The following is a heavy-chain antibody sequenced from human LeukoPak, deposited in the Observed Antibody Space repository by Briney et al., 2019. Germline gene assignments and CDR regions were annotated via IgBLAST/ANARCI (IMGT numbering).Heavy chain of an antibody. CDR1: GFTFTTHT. V-gene: IGHV3-21*01. Sequence: GGSLRLSCAASGFTFTTHTMNWVRQAPGKGLEWVAGVSSSSKHIYYADFAKGRFTVSRDNAKNSVFLEMSSLRGDDTAVYYCARGLGDYGDYPNWFDSWGQGTLVAVSS. J-gene: IGHJ5*01. CDR3: ARGLGDYGDYPNWFDS. CDR2: VSSSSKHI. D-gene: IGHD4-17*01.